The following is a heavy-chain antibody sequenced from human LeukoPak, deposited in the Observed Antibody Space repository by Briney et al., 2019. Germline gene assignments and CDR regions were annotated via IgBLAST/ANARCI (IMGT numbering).Heavy chain of an antibody. J-gene: IGHJ4*02. CDR2: ISAYNGNT. CDR3: ARLVGYCSSTSCQHDY. CDR1: GYTFTSYG. D-gene: IGHD2-2*01. Sequence: ALVKVSCKASGYTFTSYGISWVRQAPGQGLEWMGWISAYNGNTNYAQKLQGRVSMTTDTSTSTAYMELRSLRSDDTAVYYCARLVGYCSSTSCQHDYWGQGTLVTVSS. V-gene: IGHV1-18*04.